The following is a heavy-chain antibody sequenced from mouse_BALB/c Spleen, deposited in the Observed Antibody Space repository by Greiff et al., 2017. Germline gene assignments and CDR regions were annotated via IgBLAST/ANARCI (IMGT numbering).Heavy chain of an antibody. Sequence: QVQLKQSGAELAKPGASVKMSCKASGYTFTSYWMHWVKQRPGQGLEWIGYINPSTGYTEYNQKFKDKATLTADKSSSTAYMQLSSLTSEDSAVYYCARRTTGYAMDYWGQGTSVTVSS. J-gene: IGHJ4*01. CDR1: GYTFTSYW. D-gene: IGHD1-1*01. CDR3: ARRTTGYAMDY. CDR2: INPSTGYT. V-gene: IGHV1-7*01.